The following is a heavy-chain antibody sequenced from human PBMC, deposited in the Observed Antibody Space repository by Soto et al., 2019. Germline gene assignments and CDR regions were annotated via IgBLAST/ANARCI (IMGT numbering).Heavy chain of an antibody. V-gene: IGHV1-8*02. CDR1: GYTFTNDD. Sequence: QEQLVQSGAEVKKPGASVKVSCKTSGYTFTNDDINWVRQAAGQGLEWIGWMSPNSGNTGYAQKFQGRVTLTRDTSISTAYMELSSLRSEDTAVYYCARGMSDGFGEVSWGQGTLVTVSS. J-gene: IGHJ5*02. CDR2: MSPNSGNT. CDR3: ARGMSDGFGEVS. D-gene: IGHD3-10*01.